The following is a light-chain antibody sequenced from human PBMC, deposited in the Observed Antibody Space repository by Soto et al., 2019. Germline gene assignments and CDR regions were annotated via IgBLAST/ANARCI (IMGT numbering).Light chain of an antibody. V-gene: IGKV1-5*03. J-gene: IGKJ1*01. CDR2: KAS. Sequence: DIQMTQSPSSLSGSVGDRVTITCRASQTISSWLAWYQQKPGKAPKLLIYKASTLKSGVPSRFSGSGSGTDFTLTISSLHPDDFATYYCQRYNSYKWTFGTGTKVDIK. CDR3: QRYNSYKWT. CDR1: QTISSW.